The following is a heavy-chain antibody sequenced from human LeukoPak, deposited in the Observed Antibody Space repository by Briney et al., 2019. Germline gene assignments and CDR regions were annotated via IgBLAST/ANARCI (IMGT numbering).Heavy chain of an antibody. CDR1: GFPFSSYA. CDR3: AKAHYPAAVPNYFYGMDV. D-gene: IGHD6-13*01. CDR2: VSSSGDNT. J-gene: IGHJ6*02. Sequence: GGSLRLSCAASGFPFSSYAVTWVRQAPGEGLEWVSTVSSSGDNTYYADSVKGRFTISRDNSKNTLFLQMHSLRAEDTAVYYCAKAHYPAAVPNYFYGMDVWGHGTTVTVSS. V-gene: IGHV3-23*01.